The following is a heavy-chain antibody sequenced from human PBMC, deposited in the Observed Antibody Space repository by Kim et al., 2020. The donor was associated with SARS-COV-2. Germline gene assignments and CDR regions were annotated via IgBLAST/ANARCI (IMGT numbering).Heavy chain of an antibody. Sequence: GGSLRLSCAASGFTFSSYSMNWVRQAPGKGLEWVSSISSSSSYIYYADSVKGRFTISRDNAKNSLYLQMNSLRAEDTAVYYCARDQPIGGYFDWLLSSAFDIWGQGTMVTVSS. D-gene: IGHD3-9*01. CDR1: GFTFSSYS. J-gene: IGHJ3*02. V-gene: IGHV3-21*01. CDR3: ARDQPIGGYFDWLLSSAFDI. CDR2: ISSSSSYI.